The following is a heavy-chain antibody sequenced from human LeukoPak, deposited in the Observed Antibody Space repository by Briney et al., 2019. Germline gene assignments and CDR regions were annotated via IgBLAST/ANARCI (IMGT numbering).Heavy chain of an antibody. CDR2: IYTSGST. J-gene: IGHJ5*02. V-gene: IGHV4-61*02. D-gene: IGHD6-13*01. CDR3: ARDRGSSWYVDWFDP. Sequence: SETLSLTCTVSGGSISSGSYYWSWIRQPAGKGLEWIGRIYTSGSTNYNPSLKSRVTLSVDTSKNQFSLKLSSVTAADTAVYYCARDRGSSWYVDWFDPWGQGTLVTVSS. CDR1: GGSISSGSYY.